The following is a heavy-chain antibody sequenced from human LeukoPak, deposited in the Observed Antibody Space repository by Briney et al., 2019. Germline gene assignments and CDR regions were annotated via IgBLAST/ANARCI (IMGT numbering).Heavy chain of an antibody. J-gene: IGHJ4*02. V-gene: IGHV3-48*03. CDR3: AREKTACGGDCYDS. CDR1: GFTFSSYE. Sequence: PGGSLRLSCAASGFTFSSYEMNWVRQAPGKGLEWVSYISSSGTPIHYADSVKGRFTISRDNAKNSLFLQMNSLGAEDTAVYYCAREKTACGGDCYDSWGQGTLVTVSS. CDR2: ISSSGTPI. D-gene: IGHD2-21*01.